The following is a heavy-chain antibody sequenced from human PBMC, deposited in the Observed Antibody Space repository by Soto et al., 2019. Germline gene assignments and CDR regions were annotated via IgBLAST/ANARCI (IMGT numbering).Heavy chain of an antibody. J-gene: IGHJ4*01. V-gene: IGHV1-18*01. CDR1: GYNFLNYG. CDR2: ISGENGRT. D-gene: IGHD3-10*01. Sequence: QVQLVQAGGEVKKPGASVKVSCKTSGYNFLNYGISWVRQTPGPGLEWMGWISGENGRTYYAQKFRDRVTLTTVTSASTAYMELRSLTSDDTAVYYCVRVGSTDHDRAGLNWGHGTLVTVS. CDR3: VRVGSTDHDRAGLN.